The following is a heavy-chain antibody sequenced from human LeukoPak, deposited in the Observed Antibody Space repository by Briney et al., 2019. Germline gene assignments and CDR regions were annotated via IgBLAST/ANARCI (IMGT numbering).Heavy chain of an antibody. J-gene: IGHJ3*02. Sequence: GGSLRLSCAVSGFTLSNYAMHWVRQAPGKGLEWVAVRSYDGSDEYYADSVKGRFTVSRDNSKNTLSLQMNSLRAEDTALYFCARDIWVGASYSGACDIWGQGTMVTVSS. CDR1: GFTLSNYA. D-gene: IGHD1-26*01. V-gene: IGHV3-30*14. CDR3: ARDIWVGASYSGACDI. CDR2: RSYDGSDE.